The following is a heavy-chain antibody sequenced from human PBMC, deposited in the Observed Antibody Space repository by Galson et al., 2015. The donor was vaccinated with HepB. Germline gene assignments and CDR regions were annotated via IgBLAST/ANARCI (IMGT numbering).Heavy chain of an antibody. V-gene: IGHV3-11*06. CDR1: GFTFNDYY. CDR2: MGRDYGSE. J-gene: IGHJ5*02. CDR3: ARVTLYSENSYWGFDA. D-gene: IGHD4-11*01. Sequence: SLRLSCAVSGFTFNDYYIAWIRQAPGKGLEWISFMGRDYGSEHYADSVRGRFTTSRDNTKNSLDLEMNNLIPEDTAVYYCARVTLYSENSYWGFDAWGQGTLVTVSS.